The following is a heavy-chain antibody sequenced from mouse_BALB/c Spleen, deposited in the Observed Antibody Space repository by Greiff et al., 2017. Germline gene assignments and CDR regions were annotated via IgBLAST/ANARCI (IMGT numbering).Heavy chain of an antibody. D-gene: IGHD1-1*01. Sequence: VQLQQSGAELAKPGASVKMSCKASGYTFTSYWMHWVKQRPGQGLEWIGYINPSTGYTEYNQKFKDKATLTADKSSSTAYMQLSSLTSEDSAVYYCARGDYYGSSSYYYAMDYRGQGTSVTVSS. CDR1: GYTFTSYW. V-gene: IGHV1-7*01. CDR2: INPSTGYT. CDR3: ARGDYYGSSSYYYAMDY. J-gene: IGHJ4*01.